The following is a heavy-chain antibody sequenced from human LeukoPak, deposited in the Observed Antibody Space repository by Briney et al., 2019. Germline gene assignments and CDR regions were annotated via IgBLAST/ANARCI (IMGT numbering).Heavy chain of an antibody. Sequence: GGSLRLSCSVSGFTFSTYVMHWVRQAPGKGLEYVSAISSNGDSTYYADSVKGRFTISRDNTKNTLYLQMSSLRADDTAVYYCVRETGYWGQGTLVTVSS. CDR3: VRETGY. V-gene: IGHV3-64D*06. CDR2: ISSNGDST. J-gene: IGHJ4*02. CDR1: GFTFSTYV.